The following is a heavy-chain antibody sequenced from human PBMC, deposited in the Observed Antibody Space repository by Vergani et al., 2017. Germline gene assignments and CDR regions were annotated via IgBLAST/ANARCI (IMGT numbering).Heavy chain of an antibody. Sequence: EVQLLESGGGLVQPGGSLRLSCAASGFTFSSYAMSWVRQAPGKGVEWVSAISGSGGSTHYADSVKGRFTISRDDSKNTVYLQINSLRAEDTAFYCCADLYGDDGFSPFWGQGTLVTVSS. J-gene: IGHJ4*02. CDR3: ADLYGDDGFSPF. D-gene: IGHD2-21*01. CDR1: GFTFSSYA. CDR2: ISGSGGST. V-gene: IGHV3-23*01.